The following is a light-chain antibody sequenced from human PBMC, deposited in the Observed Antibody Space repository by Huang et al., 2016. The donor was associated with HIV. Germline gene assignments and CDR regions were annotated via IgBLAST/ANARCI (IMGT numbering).Light chain of an antibody. V-gene: IGKV1-33*01. J-gene: IGKJ2*01. CDR1: QDISNY. CDR2: DAS. Sequence: DIQMTQSPLSLSASVGDRVTITCQASQDISNYLSWYQHKPGRAPKPLIFDASSLETGVPSRFSGSGSGTYFTLTIASLQPEDVATYYCQHYDDPYTFGQGTKLEIK. CDR3: QHYDDPYT.